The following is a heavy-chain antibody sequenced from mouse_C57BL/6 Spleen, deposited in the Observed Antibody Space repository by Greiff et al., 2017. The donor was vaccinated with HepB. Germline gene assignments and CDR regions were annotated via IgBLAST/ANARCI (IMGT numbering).Heavy chain of an antibody. CDR2: IDPETGGT. J-gene: IGHJ4*01. V-gene: IGHV1-15*01. D-gene: IGHD1-1*01. CDR1: GYTFTDYE. CDR3: TRMSSEEGYYAMDY. Sequence: QVQLQQSGAELVRPGASVTLSCKASGYTFTDYEMHWVKQTPVHGLEWIGAIDPETGGTAYNQKFKGKAILTADKSSSTAYMELRSLTSEDSAVYYCTRMSSEEGYYAMDYWGQGTSVTVSS.